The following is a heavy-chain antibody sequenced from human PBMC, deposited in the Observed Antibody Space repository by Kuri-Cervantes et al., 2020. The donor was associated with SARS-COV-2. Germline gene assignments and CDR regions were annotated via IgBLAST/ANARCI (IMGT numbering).Heavy chain of an antibody. CDR1: GYTFSSYY. Sequence: ASVKVSCKASGYTFSSYYMYWVRQAPGQGLEWMGWINPNSGGTNYVQNFQGWVTMTRDTSISTAYMELSRLRSDDTAVYYCARGMVRGIIQYYYYAMDVWGQGTTVTVSS. V-gene: IGHV1-2*04. CDR2: INPNSGGT. D-gene: IGHD3-10*01. CDR3: ARGMVRGIIQYYYYAMDV. J-gene: IGHJ6*02.